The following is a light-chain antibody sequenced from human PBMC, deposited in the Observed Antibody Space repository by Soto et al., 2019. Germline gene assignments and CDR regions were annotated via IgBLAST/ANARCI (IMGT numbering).Light chain of an antibody. Sequence: DIQMTQSQSSLSASVGDRVIITCRASQGIDNYLAWYQQRPGKDPKLLIYAASTLQSGVPSRFSGSGSGTEFTLTISSLQPEDVASYYCQKYEGVPLTFCGGTKVDIK. J-gene: IGKJ4*01. CDR3: QKYEGVPLT. V-gene: IGKV1-27*01. CDR1: QGIDNY. CDR2: AAS.